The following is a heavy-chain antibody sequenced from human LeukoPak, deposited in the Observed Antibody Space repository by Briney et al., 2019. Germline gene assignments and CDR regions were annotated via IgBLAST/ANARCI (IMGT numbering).Heavy chain of an antibody. CDR2: FYSGGST. Sequence: GGSLRLSCAASGFTVSSNYMSWVRQAPRKGLEWVSVFYSGGSTYYADSVKGRFTISRDNSQNTLYLQMNSLRAEDTAVYYCARDRGDWGFDFWGQGTLVTVSS. CDR3: ARDRGDWGFDF. D-gene: IGHD3-10*01. J-gene: IGHJ4*02. V-gene: IGHV3-53*01. CDR1: GFTVSSNY.